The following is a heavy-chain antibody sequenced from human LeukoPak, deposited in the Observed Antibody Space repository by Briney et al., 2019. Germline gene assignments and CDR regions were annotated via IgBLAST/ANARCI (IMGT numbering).Heavy chain of an antibody. CDR1: GFTFSTYA. CDR2: INGNGVGT. D-gene: IGHD6-13*01. CDR3: VKDTYSNSWSAFDV. J-gene: IGHJ3*01. Sequence: GGSLRLSCSASGFTFSTYAMHWVRQAPGKGLEFVSAINGNGVGTFYADSVKGRFTVSRDNSKNTVYLQMSSLRAEDTALYYCVKDTYSNSWSAFDVWGQGTMGTVSS. V-gene: IGHV3-64D*06.